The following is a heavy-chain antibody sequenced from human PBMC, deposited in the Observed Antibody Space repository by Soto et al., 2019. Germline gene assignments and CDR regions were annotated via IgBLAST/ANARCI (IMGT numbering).Heavy chain of an antibody. CDR3: ARGNALDV. D-gene: IGHD3-10*01. CDR1: GDSVSSDITS. CDR2: TYYRSKWFH. J-gene: IGHJ3*01. V-gene: IGHV6-1*01. Sequence: QGQLQQSGPGLVKPSQTLSLTCAISGDSVSSDITSWNWIRQSPSRGLEWLGRTYYRSKWFHDYAVSVKSRITITPDTAKNQLSLELNSMTPEDTAVYYCARGNALDVWGQVTVVTVSS.